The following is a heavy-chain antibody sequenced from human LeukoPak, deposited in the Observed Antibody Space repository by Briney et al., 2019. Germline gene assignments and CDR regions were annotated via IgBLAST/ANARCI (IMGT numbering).Heavy chain of an antibody. V-gene: IGHV4-59*01. CDR2: IYYSGST. CDR1: GGSISSYY. D-gene: IGHD6-13*01. J-gene: IGHJ4*02. Sequence: SETLSLTCTVSGGSISSYYWSWIRQPPGKGLEWMGYIYYSGSTNYNPSLKSRVTISVDTSKNQFSLKLSSVTAADTAVYYCARGAIAAADYWGQGTLVTVSS. CDR3: ARGAIAAADY.